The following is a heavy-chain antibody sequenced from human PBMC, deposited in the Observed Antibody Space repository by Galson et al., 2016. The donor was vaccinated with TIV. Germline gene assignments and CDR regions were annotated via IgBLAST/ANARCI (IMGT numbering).Heavy chain of an antibody. CDR1: GYTFTKYA. CDR3: AEFCSGESCSSVNGFDI. Sequence: SVKVSCKASGYTFTKYALHWLRQAPGQRLEWMGWVSGGSGNTKYSQKFQSKVSITRDSSANTAYMALSSLRAEDTAVYYCAEFCSGESCSSVNGFDIWGQGTKVFVSS. V-gene: IGHV1-3*01. CDR2: VSGGSGNT. D-gene: IGHD3-3*01. J-gene: IGHJ3*02.